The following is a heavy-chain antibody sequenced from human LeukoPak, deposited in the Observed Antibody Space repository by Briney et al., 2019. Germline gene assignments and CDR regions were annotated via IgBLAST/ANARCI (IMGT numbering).Heavy chain of an antibody. CDR2: IYPGDSDT. J-gene: IGHJ4*02. D-gene: IGHD6-19*01. Sequence: GDSLKISCKGSGYSFTSYWIGWVRQMPGKGLEWMGIIYPGDSDTTYSPSFQGQVTISDDKSINTAYLQWSSLKASDTAMYYCARRAVAGTFLYSFDYWGQGTLLTVSS. V-gene: IGHV5-51*01. CDR1: GYSFTSYW. CDR3: ARRAVAGTFLYSFDY.